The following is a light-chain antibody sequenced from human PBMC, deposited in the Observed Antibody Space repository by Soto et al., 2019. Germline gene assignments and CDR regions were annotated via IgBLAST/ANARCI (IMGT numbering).Light chain of an antibody. CDR3: QSYDSSLTDSRV. V-gene: IGLV1-40*01. CDR2: DNN. J-gene: IGLJ3*02. CDR1: SSNIGAGYD. Sequence: QPVLTQPPSRSGAPGQRVIISCTGSSSNIGAGYDVHWYQQLPGAAPQLLIFDNNYRPSGVPDRFSGSKSGTSAYLAITGLQSEDEAHYYCQSYDSSLTDSRVFGGGTQLTVL.